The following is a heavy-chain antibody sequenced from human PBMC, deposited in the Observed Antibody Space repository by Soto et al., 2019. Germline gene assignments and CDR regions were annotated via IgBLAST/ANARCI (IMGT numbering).Heavy chain of an antibody. V-gene: IGHV3-21*01. CDR2: ISSSSSYI. Sequence: EVQLVESGGGLAKPGGSLRLSCAASGSTFSSYSMNWVRQPPGKGLEWVSSISSSSSYIYYADSVKGRFTISRDNAKNSLYLQMNSLRAEDTAVYYCARGLFYYDSSAYLGYWGQGTLVTVSS. CDR3: ARGLFYYDSSAYLGY. CDR1: GSTFSSYS. D-gene: IGHD3-22*01. J-gene: IGHJ4*02.